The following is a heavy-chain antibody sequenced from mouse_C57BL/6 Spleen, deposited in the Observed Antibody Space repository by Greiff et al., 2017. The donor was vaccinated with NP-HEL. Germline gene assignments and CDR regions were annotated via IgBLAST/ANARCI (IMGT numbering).Heavy chain of an antibody. CDR3: ARSDYDYDYFDY. CDR1: GYTFTSYG. CDR2: IYPRSGNT. D-gene: IGHD2-4*01. Sequence: QVQLQQSGAELARPGASVKLSCKASGYTFTSYGISWVKQRTGQGLEWIGEIYPRSGNTYYNEKFKGKATLTADKSSSTAYMELRSLTSEDSAVYFCARSDYDYDYFDYWGQGTTLTVSS. V-gene: IGHV1-81*01. J-gene: IGHJ2*01.